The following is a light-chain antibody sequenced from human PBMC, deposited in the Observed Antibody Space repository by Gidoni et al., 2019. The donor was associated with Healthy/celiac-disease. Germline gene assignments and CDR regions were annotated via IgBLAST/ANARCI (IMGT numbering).Light chain of an antibody. V-gene: IGLV1-40*01. CDR3: QSYDSSLSGYV. CDR2: GNS. J-gene: IGLJ1*01. Sequence: QSVLTQPPPVPGAPGQGVTISCTGSSSNIGAGYDVHWYQQLPGTAPKLLIYGNSNRPSGVPDRFSGSKSGTSASLAITGLQAEDEADYYCQSYDSSLSGYVFGTGTKVTAL. CDR1: SSNIGAGYD.